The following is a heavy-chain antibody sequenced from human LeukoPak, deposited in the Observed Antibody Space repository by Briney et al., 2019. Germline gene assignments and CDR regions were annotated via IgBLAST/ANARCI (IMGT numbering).Heavy chain of an antibody. CDR1: GYTFTSYD. D-gene: IGHD1-26*01. CDR3: ARGGIVGATTRADDAFDI. Sequence: GASVKVSCKASGYTFTSYDINWVRQATGQGLEWMGWMNPNSGNTGYAQKFQGRVTITADESTSTAYMELSSLRSEDTAVYYCARGGIVGATTRADDAFDIWGQGTMVTVSS. V-gene: IGHV1-8*01. J-gene: IGHJ3*02. CDR2: MNPNSGNT.